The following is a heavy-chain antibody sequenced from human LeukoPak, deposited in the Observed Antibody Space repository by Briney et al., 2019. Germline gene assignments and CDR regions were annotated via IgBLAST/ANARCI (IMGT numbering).Heavy chain of an antibody. D-gene: IGHD3-9*01. CDR2: IYHSGST. CDR1: GYSISSGYY. V-gene: IGHV4-38-2*02. CDR3: ARMLRYFDWLTYYYYYYMDV. Sequence: SETLSLTCTVSGYSISSGYYWGWIRQPPGKGLEWIGSIYHSGSTYYNPSLKSRVTISVDTSKNQFSLKLSSVTAADTAVYYCARMLRYFDWLTYYYYYYMDVWGKGTTVTISS. J-gene: IGHJ6*03.